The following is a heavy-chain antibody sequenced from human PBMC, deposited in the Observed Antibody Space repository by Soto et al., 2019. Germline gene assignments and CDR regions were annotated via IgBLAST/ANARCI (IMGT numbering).Heavy chain of an antibody. Sequence: SETLSLTCTVSGGSISSYYWSWIRQPPGKGLEWIGYIYYSGSTNYNPSLKSRVTISVDTSKNQFSLKLSSVTAADTAVYYCARLRYFNFDCWGQGTLVTVSS. CDR3: ARLRYFNFDC. CDR2: IYYSGST. D-gene: IGHD3-9*01. V-gene: IGHV4-59*08. J-gene: IGHJ4*02. CDR1: GGSISSYY.